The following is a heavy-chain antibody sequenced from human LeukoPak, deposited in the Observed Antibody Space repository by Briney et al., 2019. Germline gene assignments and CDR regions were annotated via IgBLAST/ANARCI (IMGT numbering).Heavy chain of an antibody. Sequence: GGSLRLSCAASGFTFSSYWMSWVRQAPGKGLEWVANIKQDGSEKYYVDSVKGRFTISRDNAKSSLYLQMNSLRAEDTAVYYCARDGVSDTVTTRYYYYYMDVWGKGTTATVSS. CDR3: ARDGVSDTVTTRYYYYYMDV. D-gene: IGHD4-17*01. CDR1: GFTFSSYW. V-gene: IGHV3-7*01. CDR2: IKQDGSEK. J-gene: IGHJ6*03.